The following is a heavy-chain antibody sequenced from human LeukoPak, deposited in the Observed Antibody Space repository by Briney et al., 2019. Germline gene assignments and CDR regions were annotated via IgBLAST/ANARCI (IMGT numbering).Heavy chain of an antibody. CDR1: GGSISGSSYY. Sequence: SETLSLTCTVSGGSISGSSYYWSWIRQPPGKGLEWIAFIYHTGSIYYNSSLTSRASISVDRSNNQFSLMLSSVTAADTAVYYCARVVGSGYYLDYWGQGALVTVSS. V-gene: IGHV4-30-2*01. D-gene: IGHD3-3*01. J-gene: IGHJ4*02. CDR3: ARVVGSGYYLDY. CDR2: IYHTGSI.